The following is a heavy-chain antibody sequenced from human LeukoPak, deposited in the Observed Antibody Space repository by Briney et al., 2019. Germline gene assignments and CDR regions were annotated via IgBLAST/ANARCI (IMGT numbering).Heavy chain of an antibody. Sequence: MPSETLSLTCTVSGGSISSGNYSWSWIRQPAGKGLEWIGRVYTSGSTNYNPSLKSRVTISVDTSKKQFSLKLSSVTAADTAVYYCAREKIGYYDGSGRGWFDPWGQGTLVTVSS. CDR3: AREKIGYYDGSGRGWFDP. CDR2: VYTSGST. V-gene: IGHV4-61*02. D-gene: IGHD3-22*01. J-gene: IGHJ5*02. CDR1: GGSISSGNYS.